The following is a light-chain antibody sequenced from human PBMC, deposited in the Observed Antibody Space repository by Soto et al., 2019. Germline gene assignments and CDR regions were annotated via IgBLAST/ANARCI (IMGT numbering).Light chain of an antibody. CDR1: QSVSSGY. CDR2: DAS. V-gene: IGKV3-20*01. CDR3: QQYNNWPPGYT. J-gene: IGKJ2*01. Sequence: EIVLTQSPGTLSLSPGEIATLSCRASQSVSSGYLAWYQQKPGQAPRLLMYDASIRATGIPDRFSGSGSGTDFTLTISRLEPEDFAVYYCQQYNNWPPGYTFGQGTKLEIK.